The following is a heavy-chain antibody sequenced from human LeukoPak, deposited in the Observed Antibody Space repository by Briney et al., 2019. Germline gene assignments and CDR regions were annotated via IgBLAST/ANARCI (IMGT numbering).Heavy chain of an antibody. CDR2: IYYSGST. V-gene: IGHV4-39*01. CDR3: ARRDDPIVPAALFDY. D-gene: IGHD2-2*01. Sequence: SETLSLTCTVSGGSISSSSYYWGWIRQPPGKGLEWIRSIYYSGSTYYNPSLKSRVTISVDTSKNQFSLKLSSVTATDTAVYYCARRDDPIVPAALFDYWGQGTLVTVSS. CDR1: GGSISSSSYY. J-gene: IGHJ4*02.